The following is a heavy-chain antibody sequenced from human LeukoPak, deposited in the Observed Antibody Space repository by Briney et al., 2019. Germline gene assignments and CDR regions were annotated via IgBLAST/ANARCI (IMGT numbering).Heavy chain of an antibody. CDR2: INHSGST. Sequence: SETLSLTCAVYGGSFSGYYWSWIRQPPGKGLEWIGEINHSGSTNYNPSLKSRVTISVDTSKNQFSLKLSSVTAADTAVYYCARIRLNCSSTSCYYYYYYYGMDAWGQGTTVTVSS. D-gene: IGHD2-2*01. CDR1: GGSFSGYY. CDR3: ARIRLNCSSTSCYYYYYYYGMDA. J-gene: IGHJ6*02. V-gene: IGHV4-34*01.